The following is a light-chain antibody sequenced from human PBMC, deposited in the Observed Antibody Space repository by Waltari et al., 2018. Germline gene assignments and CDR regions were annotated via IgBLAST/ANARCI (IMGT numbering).Light chain of an antibody. CDR1: QDIDNY. J-gene: IGKJ3*01. V-gene: IGKV1-33*01. CDR3: QQYDHVPFT. CDR2: DAS. Sequence: DIQMTHPQSSLSASLGDRVTTSCQASQDIDNYLNWYQQKPGKAPKLLIYDASGLEPGVPSRFSGGGSGTDFTFTISSLQPEDIGTYYCQQYDHVPFTFGPGTKVDLK.